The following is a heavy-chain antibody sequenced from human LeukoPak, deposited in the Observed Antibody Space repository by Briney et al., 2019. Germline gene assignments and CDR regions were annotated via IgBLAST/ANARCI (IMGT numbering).Heavy chain of an antibody. D-gene: IGHD3-22*01. V-gene: IGHV3-23*01. Sequence: PGGSLRLSCAASGFTSSSYAMSWVRQAPGKGLEWVSTISGSGGSTYYADSVKGRFTISRDNSKNTLYLQMNSLRAEDTAVYYCAKARVTMTVVEGYFDYWGQGTLVTVSS. CDR3: AKARVTMTVVEGYFDY. CDR2: ISGSGGST. J-gene: IGHJ4*02. CDR1: GFTSSSYA.